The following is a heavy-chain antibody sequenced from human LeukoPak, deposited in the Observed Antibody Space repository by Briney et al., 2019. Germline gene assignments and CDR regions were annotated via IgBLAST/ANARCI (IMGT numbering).Heavy chain of an antibody. CDR2: ISSSSTYI. CDR3: ARGSNGAFDY. CDR1: GRSISSSS. Sequence: PSETLSLTCSVSGRSISSSSSYWAWIRQAPGKGLEWVASISSSSTYIYHADSVKSRFTISRDNAKNSLYLQMNSLIAEDTAIYYCARGSNGAFDYWGQGTLVTVSS. J-gene: IGHJ4*02. D-gene: IGHD4/OR15-4a*01. V-gene: IGHV3-21*01.